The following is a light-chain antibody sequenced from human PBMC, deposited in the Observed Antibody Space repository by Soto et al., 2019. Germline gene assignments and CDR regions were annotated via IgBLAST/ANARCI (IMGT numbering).Light chain of an antibody. CDR1: QSISSW. J-gene: IGKJ2*01. CDR2: DAS. CDR3: QQYNSYSSYT. V-gene: IGKV1-5*01. Sequence: DIQMTQSPSTLSASVGDRVTITCRASQSISSWLAWYQQKPGKAPKLLIYDASSLESGVPSRFSGSGSATEFTLTISSLQPDDFATYYCQQYNSYSSYTFGQGTKLEIK.